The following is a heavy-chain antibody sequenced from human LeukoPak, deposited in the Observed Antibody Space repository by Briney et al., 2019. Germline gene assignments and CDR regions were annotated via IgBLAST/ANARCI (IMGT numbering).Heavy chain of an antibody. V-gene: IGHV3-23*01. D-gene: IGHD1-26*01. CDR2: VSSNGVST. CDR3: AKSNSGTYGNFDY. CDR1: GFTFSSYA. J-gene: IGHJ4*02. Sequence: PGGSLRLSCAASGFTFSSYAMSWVRQAPGKGLEWVSAVSSNGVSTFYADSVKGRFTISTDNSENTLYLQVNSLRADDTAVYYCAKSNSGTYGNFDYWGQGTLVTVSS.